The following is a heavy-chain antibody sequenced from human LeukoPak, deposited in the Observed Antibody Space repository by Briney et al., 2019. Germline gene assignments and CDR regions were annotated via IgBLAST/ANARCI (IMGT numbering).Heavy chain of an antibody. J-gene: IGHJ3*02. V-gene: IGHV4-59*01. CDR1: GGSISSYY. CDR2: IYYSGST. Sequence: PSETLSLTCTVSGGSISSYYWSWIRQPPGKGLEWIGYIYYSGSTNYNPSLKSRVTISVDTSKNQFSLKLSSVTAADTAVYYCARDMVDTANDAFDIWGQGTMVTVSS. D-gene: IGHD5-18*01. CDR3: ARDMVDTANDAFDI.